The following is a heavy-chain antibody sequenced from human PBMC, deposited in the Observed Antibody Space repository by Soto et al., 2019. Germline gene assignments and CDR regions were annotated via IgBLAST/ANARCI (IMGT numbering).Heavy chain of an antibody. J-gene: IGHJ4*02. D-gene: IGHD2-15*01. Sequence: QVQLVESGGGLVKPGGSLRLSCAASGFTFSDYYMSWIRQVPGKGLERVSDISSSGSTIYYADSVKGRFTISRDNAKNSLYLQMNSLRAEETAVYYCARGRCSGGSCYNFDYGGQGTLVTVSS. V-gene: IGHV3-11*01. CDR3: ARGRCSGGSCYNFDY. CDR1: GFTFSDYY. CDR2: ISSSGSTI.